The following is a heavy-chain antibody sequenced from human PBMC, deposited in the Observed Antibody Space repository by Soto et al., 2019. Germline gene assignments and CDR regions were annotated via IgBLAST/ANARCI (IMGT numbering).Heavy chain of an antibody. D-gene: IGHD2-2*01. Sequence: GGSLRLSCAASGFTFSSYAMSWVRQAPGKGLEWVSAISGSGGSTYYADSVKGRFTISRDNSKNTLYLQMNSLRAEDTAVYYCSKDKDPRVVPAAPINWFDPWGQGTLVTVSS. CDR1: GFTFSSYA. CDR2: ISGSGGST. J-gene: IGHJ5*02. CDR3: SKDKDPRVVPAAPINWFDP. V-gene: IGHV3-23*01.